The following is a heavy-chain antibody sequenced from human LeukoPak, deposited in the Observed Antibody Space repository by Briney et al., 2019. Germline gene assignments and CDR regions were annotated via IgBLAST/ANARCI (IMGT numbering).Heavy chain of an antibody. J-gene: IGHJ4*02. V-gene: IGHV4-39*01. Sequence: SETLSLTCTVFGGSISSSSHYWGWIRQPPGEGLEWIESIYFSGSTYYSPSLKSRVTISVDPSTNQFSLKLSSVTAADTAVYFCARHQWLGPFDSWGQGTLVTVSS. CDR3: ARHQWLGPFDS. CDR2: IYFSGST. CDR1: GGSISSSSHY. D-gene: IGHD6-19*01.